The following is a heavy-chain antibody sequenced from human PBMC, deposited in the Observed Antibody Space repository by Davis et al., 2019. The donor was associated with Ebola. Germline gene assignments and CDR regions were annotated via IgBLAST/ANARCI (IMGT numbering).Heavy chain of an antibody. J-gene: IGHJ5*02. CDR1: GDSVSLNSAG. CDR3: TRGWLRGWFDP. Sequence: HSQTLSLTCVISGDSVSLNSAGWNWIRQSPSRGLEWLGRTYYNSKWYSDYAVSVKGRITINPDTSRNQFYLQLNSVTPEDTAVYYCTRGWLRGWFDPWGQGTQVIVSS. CDR2: TYYNSKWYS. V-gene: IGHV6-1*01. D-gene: IGHD5-12*01.